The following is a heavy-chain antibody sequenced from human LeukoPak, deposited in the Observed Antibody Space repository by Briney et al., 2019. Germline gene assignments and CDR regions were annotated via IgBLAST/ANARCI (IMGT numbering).Heavy chain of an antibody. CDR3: ARESAGSLHDSTAAFHY. Sequence: SETLSHTCSVSGDSVTSTYWSWIRQPPGKGLEWIAYGHHSESSNYNPSFRSRVTIPVDTSRNQFSLRLTSVTAADTAVYYCARESAGSLHDSTAAFHYWGQGILVIVSS. V-gene: IGHV4-59*02. CDR1: GDSVTSTY. J-gene: IGHJ4*02. D-gene: IGHD2-8*02. CDR2: GHHSESS.